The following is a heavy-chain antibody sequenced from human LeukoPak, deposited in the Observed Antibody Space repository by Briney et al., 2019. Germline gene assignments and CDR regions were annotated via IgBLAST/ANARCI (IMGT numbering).Heavy chain of an antibody. CDR1: GDFISSYY. V-gene: IGHV4-59*08. D-gene: IGHD6-13*01. J-gene: IGHJ4*02. Sequence: PSETLSLTCTVSGDFISSYYWGWIRQPPGKGLEWIGSIYYSGPTNYNPSLESRVTISLDTSKNQFSLKLSSVTAADTAIYYCARHSLGSSWYLVAYWGQGTLVTVSS. CDR2: IYYSGPT. CDR3: ARHSLGSSWYLVAY.